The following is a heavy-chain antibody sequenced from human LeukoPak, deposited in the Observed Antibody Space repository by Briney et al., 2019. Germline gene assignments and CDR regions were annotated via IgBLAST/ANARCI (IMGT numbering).Heavy chain of an antibody. CDR2: ISGSGGST. Sequence: GGSLRLSCAASGFTFSSYAMSWVRQAPGKGLEWVSAISGSGGSTYYADSVKGRFTISRDNSKNTLYLQMNSLRAEDTAVYYCARAYDFWSGYPDAFDIWGQGTMVTVSS. V-gene: IGHV3-23*01. J-gene: IGHJ3*02. CDR3: ARAYDFWSGYPDAFDI. D-gene: IGHD3-3*01. CDR1: GFTFSSYA.